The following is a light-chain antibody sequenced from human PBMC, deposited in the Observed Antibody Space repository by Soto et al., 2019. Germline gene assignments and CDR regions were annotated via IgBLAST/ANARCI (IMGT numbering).Light chain of an antibody. CDR2: AAS. Sequence: DIQMTQSPSSLSASVGDRVTITCRASQSISSYLNWYQQKPGKAPKLLIYAASSLQSGVPSRFSGSGSWTDFTLTISSLQPEDFATYYCQQSSSTPHMYTFGQGTKLEIK. CDR3: QQSSSTPHMYT. J-gene: IGKJ2*01. V-gene: IGKV1-39*01. CDR1: QSISSY.